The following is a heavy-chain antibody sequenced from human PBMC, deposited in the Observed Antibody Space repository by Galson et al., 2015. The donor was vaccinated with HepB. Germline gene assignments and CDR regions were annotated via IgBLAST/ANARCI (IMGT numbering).Heavy chain of an antibody. CDR2: VYYSGVT. Sequence: ETLSLTCTVSGGSTSSSSYYWNWIRQSPGKGLEWIGSVYYSGVTYYNPSLKSRVAISVDTSKNQFSLRVSSVTAADTAMYYCARALGGSYSYGMAVWGQGTTVAVSS. V-gene: IGHV4-39*01. CDR1: GGSTSSSSYY. CDR3: ARALGGSYSYGMAV. J-gene: IGHJ6*02. D-gene: IGHD3-16*02.